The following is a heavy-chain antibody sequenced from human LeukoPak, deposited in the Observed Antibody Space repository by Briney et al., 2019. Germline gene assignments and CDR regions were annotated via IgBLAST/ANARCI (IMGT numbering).Heavy chain of an antibody. V-gene: IGHV3-74*01. CDR2: INSDGSST. CDR3: ARGRAAIGAVVVNGPDAFDI. J-gene: IGHJ3*02. Sequence: PGGSLRLSCAASGFTFSSYWMHWVRQAPGKGLVWVSRINSDGSSTSYADSVKGRFTISRDNAKNTLYLQMNSLRAEDTAVYYCARGRAAIGAVVVNGPDAFDIWGQGTMVTVSS. CDR1: GFTFSSYW. D-gene: IGHD2-21*01.